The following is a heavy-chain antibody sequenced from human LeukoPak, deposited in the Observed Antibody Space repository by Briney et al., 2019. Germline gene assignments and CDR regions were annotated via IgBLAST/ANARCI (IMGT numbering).Heavy chain of an antibody. CDR3: ARGTGNYYGY. D-gene: IGHD3/OR15-3a*01. Sequence: GGSLRLSCAASGFTFSDYWMHWVRQAPGEGLVWVSRIKSDGSSASYADSVKGRFTITRDSAKNTLYLQMNSLRAEDTAVYYCARGTGNYYGYWGQGTLVTVSS. CDR1: GFTFSDYW. CDR2: IKSDGSSA. J-gene: IGHJ4*02. V-gene: IGHV3-74*01.